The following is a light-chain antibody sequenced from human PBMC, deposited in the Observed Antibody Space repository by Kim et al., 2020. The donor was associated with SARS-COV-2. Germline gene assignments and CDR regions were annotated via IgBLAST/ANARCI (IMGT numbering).Light chain of an antibody. CDR3: NSRGSSANVL. CDR2: GRN. J-gene: IGLJ2*01. V-gene: IGLV3-19*01. CDR1: SLRRYY. Sequence: SSELTQDPAVSVALGQTVKITCQGDSLRRYYASWYQQKPGQAPVLVIYGRNNRPSGIPERLSGSTSGNTASLIITGAQAEDEADYYCNSRGSSANVLFGGGTQLTVL.